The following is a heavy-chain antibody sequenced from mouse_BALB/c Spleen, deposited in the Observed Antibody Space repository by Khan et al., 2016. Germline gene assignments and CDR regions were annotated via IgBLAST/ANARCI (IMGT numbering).Heavy chain of an antibody. CDR3: ARTDDYVSSLYWYFDV. Sequence: EVQLQESGPELVKPGASVKMSCKASGYTFTSYVMHWVKQRPGQGLEWIGFLNPYNDGTKYNEKFKGKATLTSDKSSSTASMELSSLTSEDSAVYSGARTDDYVSSLYWYFDVWGAETAVTVAS. J-gene: IGHJ1*01. V-gene: IGHV1S136*01. D-gene: IGHD1-1*01. CDR2: LNPYNDGT. CDR1: GYTFTSYV.